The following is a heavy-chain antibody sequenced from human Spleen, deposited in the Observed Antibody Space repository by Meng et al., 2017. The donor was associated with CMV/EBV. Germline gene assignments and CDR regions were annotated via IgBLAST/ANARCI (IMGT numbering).Heavy chain of an antibody. V-gene: IGHV1-2*02. J-gene: IGHJ4*02. CDR1: GYTFTDYY. CDR2: INPNSGGT. D-gene: IGHD7-27*01. Sequence: ASVKVSCKASGYTFTDYYIHWVRQAPGQGLEWMGWINPNSGGTNYVQKFQGRVTMTRDTSVSTAYMELSRLSTDDTAVYYSARDPQVTGDLYFDYWGQGTLVTVSS. CDR3: ARDPQVTGDLYFDY.